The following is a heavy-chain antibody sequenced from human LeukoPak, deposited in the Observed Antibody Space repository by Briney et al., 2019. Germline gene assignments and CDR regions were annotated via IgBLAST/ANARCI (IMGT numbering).Heavy chain of an antibody. J-gene: IGHJ5*01. Sequence: ASVKVSCKASGGTFSSYAIIWVRQAPGQGLEWMGGIIPVFGTANYAQKFQGRVTITADESTSTAYMELSSLRSEDTAVYYCARQGRVGNNYFDSWGQGILVTVSS. CDR3: ARQGRVGNNYFDS. V-gene: IGHV1-69*13. CDR2: IIPVFGTA. D-gene: IGHD1-26*01. CDR1: GGTFSSYA.